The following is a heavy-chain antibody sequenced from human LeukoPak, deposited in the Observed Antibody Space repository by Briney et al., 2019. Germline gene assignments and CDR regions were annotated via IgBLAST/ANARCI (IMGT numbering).Heavy chain of an antibody. CDR3: ARSGLLWFGESPFDY. D-gene: IGHD3-10*01. CDR1: GGSISSYY. Sequence: SETLSLTCTVSGGSISSYYWSWIRQPPGKGLEWTGYIYYSGSTNYNPSLKSRVTISVDTSKNQFSLKLSSVTAADTAVYYCARSGLLWFGESPFDYWGQGTLVTVSS. J-gene: IGHJ4*02. V-gene: IGHV4-59*01. CDR2: IYYSGST.